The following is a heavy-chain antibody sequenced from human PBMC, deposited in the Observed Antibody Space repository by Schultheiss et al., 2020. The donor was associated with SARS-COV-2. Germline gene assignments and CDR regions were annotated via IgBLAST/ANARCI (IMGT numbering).Heavy chain of an antibody. CDR2: ISGSGGST. D-gene: IGHD1-26*01. CDR3: ARDGSAYSGAYYGRFDF. CDR1: GFTFSSYS. Sequence: GGSLRLSCAASGFTFSSYSMNWVRQAPGKGLEWVSAISGSGGSTYYADSVKGRFTVSRDNSKNTLYLQMNSLRDGDTAVYYCARDGSAYSGAYYGRFDFWGQGTLVTVSS. V-gene: IGHV3-23*01. J-gene: IGHJ4*02.